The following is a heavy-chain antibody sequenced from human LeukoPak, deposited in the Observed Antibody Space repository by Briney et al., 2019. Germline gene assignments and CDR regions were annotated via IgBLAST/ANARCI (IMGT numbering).Heavy chain of an antibody. V-gene: IGHV4-34*01. J-gene: IGHJ4*02. CDR1: GGSFSGYY. Sequence: SETLSLTCAVSGGSFSGYYWSWIRQPPGKGLEWIGEINHSGSTNYNPSLKSRATISVDTPKNQFSLKLSSVTAADTAVYYCARRRDSSGYVDYWGQGTLVTVSS. CDR3: ARRRDSSGYVDY. D-gene: IGHD3-22*01. CDR2: INHSGST.